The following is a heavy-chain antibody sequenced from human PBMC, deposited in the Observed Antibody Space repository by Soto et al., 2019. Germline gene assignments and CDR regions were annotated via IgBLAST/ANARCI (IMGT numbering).Heavy chain of an antibody. CDR1: GFTFNTYG. J-gene: IGHJ4*02. CDR2: ISYDGSEK. CDR3: AKSPNFYCSSPNCYKYYFDH. Sequence: GGSLRLSCAASGFTFNTYGMHWVRQAPGKGLEWVAVISYDGSEKYYVDSVKGRFTISKDNSKNTLYLQMNSLRPEDTAVYYCAKSPNFYCSSPNCYKYYFDHWGQGTRVNVSS. V-gene: IGHV3-30*18. D-gene: IGHD2-2*02.